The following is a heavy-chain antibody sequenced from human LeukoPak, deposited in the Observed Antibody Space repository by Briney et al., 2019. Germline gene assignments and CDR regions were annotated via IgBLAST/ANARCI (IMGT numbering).Heavy chain of an antibody. D-gene: IGHD2-15*01. Sequence: RSGGSLRLSCAACGFTFSNYSMNWVRQPPGKGLEWIGSIYSSGSAYYDQSLKSRVTISIDTPKMQFSLKLSSLTAADTAVYYCARVVVADFDYWGQGILVTVSS. V-gene: IGHV4-39*07. CDR1: GFTFSNYS. J-gene: IGHJ4*02. CDR2: IYSSGSA. CDR3: ARVVVADFDY.